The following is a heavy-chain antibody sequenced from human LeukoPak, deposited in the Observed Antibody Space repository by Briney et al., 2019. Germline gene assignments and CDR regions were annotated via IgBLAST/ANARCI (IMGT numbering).Heavy chain of an antibody. J-gene: IGHJ4*02. V-gene: IGHV4-39*01. CDR1: GGSISSSSYY. D-gene: IGHD3-22*01. CDR3: ARLAYYYDSSGFDY. Sequence: SETLSLTCTVSGGSISSSSYYWGWIRQPPGKGLEWIGSIYYSGSTYYNPSLKSRVTISVDTSKNQFSLKLSSVTAADTAVYYCARLAYYYDSSGFDYWAREPWSPSPQ. CDR2: IYYSGST.